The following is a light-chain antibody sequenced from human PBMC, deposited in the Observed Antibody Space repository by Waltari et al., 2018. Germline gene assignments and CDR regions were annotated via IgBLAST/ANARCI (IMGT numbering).Light chain of an antibody. Sequence: DIVMTQSPDSLAVSLGERATINCKSSQSVLSTSNRKTYLAWYQQKPGQTPRLLINWASTRASGVPDRFGGSGSGTDFTLTVSSLQAEDVAVYYCHQYYIPPLTFGQGTRLEIK. CDR3: HQYYIPPLT. CDR1: QSVLSTSNRKTY. J-gene: IGKJ5*01. V-gene: IGKV4-1*01. CDR2: WAS.